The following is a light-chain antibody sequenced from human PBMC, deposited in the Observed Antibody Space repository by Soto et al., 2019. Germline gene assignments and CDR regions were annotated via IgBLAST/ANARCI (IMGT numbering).Light chain of an antibody. V-gene: IGLV4-69*01. J-gene: IGLJ3*02. CDR2: LNSDGSH. CDR1: SGHSSYA. CDR3: QTWGTGIWV. Sequence: QPVLTQSPSASASLGASVKLTCTLSSGHSSYAIAWHQQQPEKGPRYLMKLNSDGSHGKGDGIPDRFSGSSSGAERYLTISSLQSEDEADYYCQTWGTGIWVFGGGTKLTVL.